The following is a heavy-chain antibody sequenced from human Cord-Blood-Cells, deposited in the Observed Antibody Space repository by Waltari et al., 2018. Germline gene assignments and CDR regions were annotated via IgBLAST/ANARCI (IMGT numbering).Heavy chain of an antibody. Sequence: QVQLQQWGAGLLKPSETLSLTCAVHGGSFSGYYWSWIRQPPGKGLEWIGEINHSGSTNYNPSLKSRVTISVDTSKNQFSLKLSSVTAADTAVYYCARDIGAGNGLGYWGQGTLVTVSS. D-gene: IGHD5-12*01. CDR2: INHSGST. J-gene: IGHJ4*02. CDR3: ARDIGAGNGLGY. CDR1: GGSFSGYY. V-gene: IGHV4-34*01.